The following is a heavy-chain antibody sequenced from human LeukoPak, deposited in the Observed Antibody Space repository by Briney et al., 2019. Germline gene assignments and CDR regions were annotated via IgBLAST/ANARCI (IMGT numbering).Heavy chain of an antibody. CDR3: ASRKGITMVRGAPDAFDI. CDR2: IIPIFGTA. J-gene: IGHJ3*02. V-gene: IGHV1-69*06. CDR1: GGTFSSYA. D-gene: IGHD3-10*01. Sequence: ASVKVSCKASGGTFSSYAISWVRQAPGQGLEWMGGIIPIFGTANYAQKFQGRVTITADKSTSTAYMELSSLRSEDTAVYYCASRKGITMVRGAPDAFDIWGQGTMVTVSS.